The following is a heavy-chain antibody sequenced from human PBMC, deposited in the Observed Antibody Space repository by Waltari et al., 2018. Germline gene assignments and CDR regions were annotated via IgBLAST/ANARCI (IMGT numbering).Heavy chain of an antibody. CDR3: ARVSSSWYLGDYFYYGVDV. Sequence: VHLQESGPGLVKPSETLSLTCGDSDYSPSSGYFWGWIRQPPGKGLGWIGSWYRSGSTYYNPSLQSRVTISADTSKNQFSLNLTSVTAADTAVYYCARVSSSWYLGDYFYYGVDVWGQGATVTVSS. CDR1: DYSPSSGYF. CDR2: WYRSGST. J-gene: IGHJ6*01. V-gene: IGHV4-38-2*01. D-gene: IGHD6-13*01.